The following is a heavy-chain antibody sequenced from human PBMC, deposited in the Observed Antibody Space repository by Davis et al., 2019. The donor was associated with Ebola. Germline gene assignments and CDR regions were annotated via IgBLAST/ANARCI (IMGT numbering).Heavy chain of an antibody. CDR3: ARERYRDGSDYFFEQSH. CDR2: ISPKSGGT. V-gene: IGHV1-2*02. Sequence: ASVKVSCKASGYTFTNYFIHWVRQAPGQGLEWMGWISPKSGGTNYAQQFQARVTMTRDTSISTVYMELSRLTSDDTAVYYCARERYRDGSDYFFEQSHWGQGTLVTVSS. D-gene: IGHD3-10*01. CDR1: GYTFTNYF. J-gene: IGHJ4*02.